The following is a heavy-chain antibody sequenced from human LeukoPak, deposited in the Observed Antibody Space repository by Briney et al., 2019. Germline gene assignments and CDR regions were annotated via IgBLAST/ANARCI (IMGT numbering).Heavy chain of an antibody. V-gene: IGHV1-8*01. J-gene: IGHJ6*02. D-gene: IGHD3-9*01. Sequence: ASVKVSCKASGYTFTSYDINWVRQATGQGLEWMGWMNPNSGNTGYAQKFQGRVTMTRNTSISTAYMELSSLRSEDTAVYYCARGRYYDILTGHYIYYYGMDVWGQGTTVTVSS. CDR1: GYTFTSYD. CDR2: MNPNSGNT. CDR3: ARGRYYDILTGHYIYYYGMDV.